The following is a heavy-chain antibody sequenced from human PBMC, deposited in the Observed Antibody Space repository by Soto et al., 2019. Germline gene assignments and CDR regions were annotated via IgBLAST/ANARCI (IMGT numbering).Heavy chain of an antibody. CDR2: IYTSGST. J-gene: IGHJ4*02. Sequence: SETLSLTCTVSGGSISSYYWSWIRQPAGKGLEWIGRIYTSGSTNYNPSLKSRVTISVDTSKNQFSLKLSSVTAADTAVYYCARDQITIFGVDPGYFDYWGQGTLVTVSS. CDR1: GGSISSYY. D-gene: IGHD3-3*01. V-gene: IGHV4-4*07. CDR3: ARDQITIFGVDPGYFDY.